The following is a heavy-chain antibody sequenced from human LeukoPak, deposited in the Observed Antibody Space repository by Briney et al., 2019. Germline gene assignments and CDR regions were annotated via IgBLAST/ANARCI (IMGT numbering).Heavy chain of an antibody. Sequence: SVKVSCKASGGTFSSYAISWVRQAPGQGLEWMGGIIPIFGTANYAQKFQGRVTITADESTSTAYMELSSLRSEDTAVYYCAREVVPAAMVDFFDYWGQGTLVTVSS. V-gene: IGHV1-69*13. CDR3: AREVVPAAMVDFFDY. CDR1: GGTFSSYA. CDR2: IIPIFGTA. J-gene: IGHJ4*02. D-gene: IGHD2-2*01.